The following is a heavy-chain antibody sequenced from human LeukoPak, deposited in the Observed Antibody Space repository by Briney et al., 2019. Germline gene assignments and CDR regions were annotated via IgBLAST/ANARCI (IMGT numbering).Heavy chain of an antibody. D-gene: IGHD6-13*01. CDR2: IYYSGST. Sequence: SETLSLTCTVSGGSISSYYWSWIRQPPGKGLEWIGYIYYSGSTNYNPSLKSRVTISVDTSKNQFSLKLSPVTAADTAVYYCAREVEQQLFDYWGQGTLVTVSS. J-gene: IGHJ4*02. V-gene: IGHV4-59*01. CDR1: GGSISSYY. CDR3: AREVEQQLFDY.